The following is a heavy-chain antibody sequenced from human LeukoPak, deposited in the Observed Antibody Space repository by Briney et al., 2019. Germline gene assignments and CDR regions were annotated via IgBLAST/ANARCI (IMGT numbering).Heavy chain of an antibody. J-gene: IGHJ4*02. CDR3: ARGRTPARLFDY. CDR1: GGSFSGYY. D-gene: IGHD1-14*01. CDR2: INHSGST. V-gene: IGHV4-34*01. Sequence: PSETLSLTCAVYGGSFSGYYWNWIRQPPGKGLEWIGEINHSGSTNYNPSLKSRVTISVDTSKNQFSLKLSSVTAADTAVYYCARGRTPARLFDYWGQGTLVTVSS.